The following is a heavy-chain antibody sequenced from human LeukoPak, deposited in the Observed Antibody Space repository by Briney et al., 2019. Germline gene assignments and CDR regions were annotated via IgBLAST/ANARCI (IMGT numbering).Heavy chain of an antibody. J-gene: IGHJ4*02. CDR1: GGSFRCYY. Sequence: SETLSLTCAVYGGSFRCYYWSWIRQPPGKGLEWIGEINHSGSTNYNPSLKSRVTISVDTSKNQFSLKLSSVTGADTAVYYCARGRPHTTYYDSRVLFDYWGQGTLVTVSS. CDR3: ARGRPHTTYYDSRVLFDY. CDR2: INHSGST. D-gene: IGHD3-22*01. V-gene: IGHV4-34*01.